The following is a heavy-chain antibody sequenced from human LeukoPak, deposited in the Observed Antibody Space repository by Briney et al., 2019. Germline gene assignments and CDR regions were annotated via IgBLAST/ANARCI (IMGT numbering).Heavy chain of an antibody. J-gene: IGHJ4*02. V-gene: IGHV1-8*01. Sequence: ASVKVSCKASGYTFTSYDINWVRQATGQGLEWMGWMNPNSGNTGYAQKFQGRVTMTRNTSISTAYMELSSLRSEDTAVYYCARGRRAALPFDYWGQGTLVTASS. CDR1: GYTFTSYD. D-gene: IGHD6-6*01. CDR2: MNPNSGNT. CDR3: ARGRRAALPFDY.